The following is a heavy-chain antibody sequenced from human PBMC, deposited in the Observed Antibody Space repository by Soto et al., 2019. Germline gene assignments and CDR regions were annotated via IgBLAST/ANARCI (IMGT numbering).Heavy chain of an antibody. CDR3: TRGGYCSGGSCYSWYFDS. CDR2: IYTSGTT. V-gene: IGHV4-31*03. Sequence: QVQLQQSGPGLVKPSQTLSLTCTVSGGSISSGTYYWSWLRQHPGKGLEWIGYIYTSGTTYYNPSLNSRVTISLDTSKHQFSLNLISVTAADTAVYYCTRGGYCSGGSCYSWYFDSWGQGALVTVSS. CDR1: GGSISSGTYY. D-gene: IGHD2-15*01. J-gene: IGHJ4*02.